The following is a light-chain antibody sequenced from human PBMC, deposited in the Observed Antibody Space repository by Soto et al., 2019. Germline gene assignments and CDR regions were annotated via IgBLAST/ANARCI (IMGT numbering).Light chain of an antibody. Sequence: DIQMTQSPSSVSVSPGETVTLTCRASQDISKRLAWYQQKPGRAPKILIFAASTMERGVPARFSGSGSGTDFTLTISSLQPEDSATYYCQQADSIPLTFGDGTKVDIK. CDR1: QDISKR. V-gene: IGKV1-12*01. J-gene: IGKJ1*01. CDR3: QQADSIPLT. CDR2: AAS.